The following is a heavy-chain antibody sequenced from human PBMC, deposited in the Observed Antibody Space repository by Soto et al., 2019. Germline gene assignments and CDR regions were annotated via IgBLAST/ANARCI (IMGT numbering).Heavy chain of an antibody. D-gene: IGHD1-26*01. Sequence: SETLSLTCTVSGGSISSGGYYWSWIRQHPGKGLEWIGYIYYSGSTYYNPSLKSRVTISVDTSKNQFSLKLSSVTAADTAVYYCARGYRGSYVEYWGQGTLVTVSS. CDR1: GGSISSGGYY. CDR3: ARGYRGSYVEY. CDR2: IYYSGST. V-gene: IGHV4-31*03. J-gene: IGHJ4*02.